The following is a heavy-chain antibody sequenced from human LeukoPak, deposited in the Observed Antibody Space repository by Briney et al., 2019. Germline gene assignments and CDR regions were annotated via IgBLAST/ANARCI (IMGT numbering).Heavy chain of an antibody. V-gene: IGHV3-23*01. CDR3: AKAGSGSYYNYGFDY. J-gene: IGHJ4*02. Sequence: GGSLRLSCAASGFIFSSYAMSWVRQAPGKGLEWVSAISGSGGSTYYADPVKGRFTISRDNSKNTLYLQMNSLRAEDTAVYYCAKAGSGSYYNYGFDYWGQGTLVTVSS. D-gene: IGHD3-10*01. CDR1: GFIFSSYA. CDR2: ISGSGGST.